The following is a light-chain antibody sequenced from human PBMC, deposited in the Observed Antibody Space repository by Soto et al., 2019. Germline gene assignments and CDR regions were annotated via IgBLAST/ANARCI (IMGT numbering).Light chain of an antibody. CDR1: QSVSST. CDR2: AAS. Sequence: EIVLTQSPATLSLSPGGRATLSCRASQSVSSTLAWYQQKHAQAPRLLIYAASNRATGIPARFSGSGSGTHFTITNIGLEPEDFAVYYCQQRSNWPPVTFGQGTRLEIK. V-gene: IGKV3-11*01. J-gene: IGKJ5*01. CDR3: QQRSNWPPVT.